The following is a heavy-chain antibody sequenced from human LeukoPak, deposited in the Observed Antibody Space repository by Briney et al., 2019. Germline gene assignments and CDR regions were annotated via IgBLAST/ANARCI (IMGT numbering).Heavy chain of an antibody. D-gene: IGHD5-24*01. CDR1: GFTFSSYA. Sequence: PGGSLRLSCAASGFTFSSYAMRWVRQAPGKGLEWVAVISYDGSNKYSADSVKVRFTISRDNSKNTLYLQMNSLRGEATATYDCAREQMAYYYNYGMDVWGQGTTVTVSS. V-gene: IGHV3-30-3*01. CDR2: ISYDGSNK. J-gene: IGHJ6*02. CDR3: AREQMAYYYNYGMDV.